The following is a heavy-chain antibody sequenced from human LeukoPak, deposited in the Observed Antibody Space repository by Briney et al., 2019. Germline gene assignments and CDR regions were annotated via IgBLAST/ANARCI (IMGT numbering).Heavy chain of an antibody. CDR2: IIPIFGTA. CDR3: ATVDSYGSARFDP. V-gene: IGHV1-69*05. J-gene: IGHJ5*02. CDR1: GGTFSSYA. Sequence: SVKVSCKASGGTFSSYAISWVRQAPGQGLEWMGGIIPIFGTANYAQKFQGRVTITTDESTSTAYMELSSLRSEDTAVYYCATVDSYGSARFDPWGQGTLVTVSS. D-gene: IGHD3-10*01.